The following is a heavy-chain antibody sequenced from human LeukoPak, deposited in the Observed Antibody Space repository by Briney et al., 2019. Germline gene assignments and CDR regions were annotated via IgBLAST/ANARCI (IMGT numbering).Heavy chain of an antibody. D-gene: IGHD6-19*01. CDR3: ARVGSGWYETSY. CDR2: IYYSGST. J-gene: IGHJ4*02. Sequence: SETLSLTCTVSGGSISSYYWSWIRQPPGKGLEWIGYIYYSGSTNYNPSLKSRVTISVDTSKNQFSLKLSSVTAADTAVYYCARVGSGWYETSYWGQGTLVTVSS. CDR1: GGSISSYY. V-gene: IGHV4-59*01.